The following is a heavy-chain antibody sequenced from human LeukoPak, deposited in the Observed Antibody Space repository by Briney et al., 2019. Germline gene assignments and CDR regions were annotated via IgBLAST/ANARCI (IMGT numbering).Heavy chain of an antibody. V-gene: IGHV1-69*13. Sequence: GASVKVSCKASGDTFSNYAISWVRQAPGQGLEWMGVIIPIFGTANYPQKFQDRVTITADESTSTAHMELSSLRSEDTAVYYCARTTLRNSDWSPDAFDIWGQGTMVTVSS. CDR2: IIPIFGTA. D-gene: IGHD3-9*01. CDR1: GDTFSNYA. J-gene: IGHJ3*02. CDR3: ARTTLRNSDWSPDAFDI.